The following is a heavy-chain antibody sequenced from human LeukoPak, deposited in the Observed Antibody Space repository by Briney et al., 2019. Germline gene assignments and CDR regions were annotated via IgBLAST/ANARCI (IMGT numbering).Heavy chain of an antibody. D-gene: IGHD5-12*01. CDR1: GGSISSGGYY. Sequence: SQTLSLTCTVSGGSISSGGYYWSWIRQQPGKGLEWIGYIYYSGSTYYNPSLKSRVTISVDTSKNQFSLKLSSVTAADTAVYYCARNIVATSNWFDPWGQGTLVTVSS. J-gene: IGHJ5*02. CDR2: IYYSGST. V-gene: IGHV4-31*03. CDR3: ARNIVATSNWFDP.